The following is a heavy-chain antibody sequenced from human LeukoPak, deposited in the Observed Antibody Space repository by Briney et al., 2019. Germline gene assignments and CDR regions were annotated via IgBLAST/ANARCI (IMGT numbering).Heavy chain of an antibody. CDR3: TRDGDSSGYYFY. D-gene: IGHD3-22*01. V-gene: IGHV3-49*04. J-gene: IGHJ4*02. Sequence: SLRLSCTASGFTFGDYAMSWVRRAPGKGLEWVGFIRSKAYGGTTKYAASVKGRFTISRDDSKSIAYLQMNSLKTEDTAVYYCTRDGDSSGYYFYWGQGTLVTVSS. CDR2: IRSKAYGGTT. CDR1: GFTFGDYA.